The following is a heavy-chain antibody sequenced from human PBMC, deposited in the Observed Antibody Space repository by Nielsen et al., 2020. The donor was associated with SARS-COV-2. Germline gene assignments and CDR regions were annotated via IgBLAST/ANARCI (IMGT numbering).Heavy chain of an antibody. J-gene: IGHJ4*02. Sequence: GGSLRLSCVVSGFNFRGYWMTWVRQAPGKGLEWVGNIKLDGSEKYYVDSVEGRFTISRDNARNTLYLQMNSLRVEDTAVYYCARVGSYGDPEYLDYWGQGALVTVSS. CDR2: IKLDGSEK. D-gene: IGHD4/OR15-4a*01. V-gene: IGHV3-7*01. CDR1: GFNFRGYW. CDR3: ARVGSYGDPEYLDY.